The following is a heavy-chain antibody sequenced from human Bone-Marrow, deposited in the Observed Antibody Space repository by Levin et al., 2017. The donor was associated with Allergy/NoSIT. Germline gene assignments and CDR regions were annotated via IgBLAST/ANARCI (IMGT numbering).Heavy chain of an antibody. CDR1: GILFSSYD. CDR2: ISAGGNYI. Sequence: GGSLRLSCAASGILFSSYDMNWVRQAPGKGLEWVSSISAGGNYIYHADSVKGRFTISRENAKNSLFLQMNSLRAEDTAVYYCASWAMYHYDRSAFDYFYYAMDVWGQGTTVTVSS. D-gene: IGHD3-22*01. CDR3: ASWAMYHYDRSAFDYFYYAMDV. V-gene: IGHV3-21*01. J-gene: IGHJ6*02.